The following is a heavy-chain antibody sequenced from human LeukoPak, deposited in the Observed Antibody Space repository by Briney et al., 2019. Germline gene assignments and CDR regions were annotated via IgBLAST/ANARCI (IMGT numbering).Heavy chain of an antibody. CDR2: FSPNSGGT. CDR1: VYSFTVYY. J-gene: IGHJ4*02. CDR3: ARVPAAVPVHFDY. Sequence: ASVKVSCKASVYSFTVYYMHMVRQAPGQGLEWTGLFSPNSGGTNYAQKFKGKVTMTRDTSISTAYMELSRLRSDDTAVYYCARVPAAVPVHFDYWGQGTLVTVS. V-gene: IGHV1-2*02. D-gene: IGHD6-25*01.